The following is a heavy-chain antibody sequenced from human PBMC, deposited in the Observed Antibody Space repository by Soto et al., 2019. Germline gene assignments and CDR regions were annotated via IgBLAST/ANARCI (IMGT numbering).Heavy chain of an antibody. CDR1: VFTFSSYG. CDR3: AKDRKAFCSGGSCYDYFDY. J-gene: IGHJ4*02. D-gene: IGHD2-15*01. Sequence: PGGSLRLSCAASVFTFSSYGMHWVRQAPGKGLEWVALISYDGSDKYYADSVKGRFTISRDNSKNTLYLQMNSLRAEDTAVYYCAKDRKAFCSGGSCYDYFDYWGQGTLVTVSS. V-gene: IGHV3-30*18. CDR2: ISYDGSDK.